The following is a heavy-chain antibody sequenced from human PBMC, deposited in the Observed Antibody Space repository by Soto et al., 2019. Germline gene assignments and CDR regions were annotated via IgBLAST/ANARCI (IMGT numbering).Heavy chain of an antibody. CDR2: IYYSGST. CDR3: ARLYDSSGYYYASDAFDI. CDR1: GGSISSSSYY. D-gene: IGHD3-22*01. J-gene: IGHJ3*02. V-gene: IGHV4-39*01. Sequence: QLQLQESGPGLVKPSETLSLTCTVSGGSISSSSYYWGWIRQPPGKGLEWIGSIYYSGSTCYNPSLKSRVTISVDTSKNQFSLKLSSVTAADTAVYYCARLYDSSGYYYASDAFDIWGQGTMVTVSS.